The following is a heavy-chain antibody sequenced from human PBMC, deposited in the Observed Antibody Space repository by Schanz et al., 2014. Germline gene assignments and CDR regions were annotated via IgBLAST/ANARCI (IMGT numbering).Heavy chain of an antibody. D-gene: IGHD5-12*01. CDR1: GGTFSSFA. CDR2: ITKSGDR. J-gene: IGHJ4*02. Sequence: QVQLVQSGAEVKKPGSSVKVSCKASGGTFSSFAIFWVRQAPGQGLEWMGWITKSGDRNYAQKFQGRVTLTSDTSISTAFMELSGLTSDDTATYFCARARYTGYDCSGYWGQGTLLIVSS. V-gene: IGHV1-2*02. CDR3: ARARYTGYDCSGY.